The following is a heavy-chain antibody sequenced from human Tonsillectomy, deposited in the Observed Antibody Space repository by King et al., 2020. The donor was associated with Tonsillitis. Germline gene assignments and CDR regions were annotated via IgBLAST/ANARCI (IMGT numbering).Heavy chain of an antibody. CDR3: AKMGAPGAAYAFDI. J-gene: IGHJ3*02. CDR2: IRYDGSSK. Sequence: VQLVESGGGVVQPGASLRLSCAASGFTFSTYDMHWVRQAPGKGLEWVAFIRYDGSSKYYVDSVKGRLTISRDNSKNTLYLQMNSLRAEDTAVYYCAKMGAPGAAYAFDIWGQGTMVSVSS. V-gene: IGHV3-30*02. CDR1: GFTFSTYD. D-gene: IGHD1-26*01.